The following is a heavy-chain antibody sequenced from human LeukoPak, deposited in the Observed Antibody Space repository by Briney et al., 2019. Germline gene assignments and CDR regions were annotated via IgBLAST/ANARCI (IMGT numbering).Heavy chain of an antibody. J-gene: IGHJ4*02. V-gene: IGHV4-38-2*01. Sequence: KPSETLSLTCSVSGYSISSGYYWGWIRQPPGKGLDWIGTIYHSGSTYYNPSLKSRVTISVDMSKNQFSLKLSSVTAADTAVYYCAPRGGIAAAGTGLGDWGQGTLVTVSS. D-gene: IGHD6-13*01. CDR3: APRGGIAAAGTGLGD. CDR1: GYSISSGYY. CDR2: IYHSGST.